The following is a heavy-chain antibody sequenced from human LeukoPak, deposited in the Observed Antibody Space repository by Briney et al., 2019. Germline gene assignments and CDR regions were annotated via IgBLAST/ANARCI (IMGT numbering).Heavy chain of an antibody. CDR2: IRSKANSYAT. D-gene: IGHD2-2*01. Sequence: GGSLRLSCAASGFTFSGSAMHWVRQASGKGLEWVGRIRSKANSYATAYAASVKGRFTISRDDSKNTAYLQMNSLKTEDTAVYYCTRQEDIVVVPAARGLDYYYYYMDVWGKGTTVTVSS. CDR1: GFTFSGSA. J-gene: IGHJ6*03. V-gene: IGHV3-73*01. CDR3: TRQEDIVVVPAARGLDYYYYYMDV.